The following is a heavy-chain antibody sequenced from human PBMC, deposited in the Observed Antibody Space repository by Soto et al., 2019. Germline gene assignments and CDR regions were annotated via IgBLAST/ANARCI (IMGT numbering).Heavy chain of an antibody. CDR2: IYYSGST. CDR1: GGSISSGDYY. Sequence: PSETLSLTCTVSGGSISSGDYYWSWIRQHPGKGLEWIGYIYYSGSTYYNPSLKSRVTISVDTSKNQFSLKLSSVTAADTAVYYCARSRITMVRGVIWTPTPPSNYGMDVWGQGTTVTVSS. V-gene: IGHV4-30-4*08. CDR3: ARSRITMVRGVIWTPTPPSNYGMDV. J-gene: IGHJ6*02. D-gene: IGHD3-10*01.